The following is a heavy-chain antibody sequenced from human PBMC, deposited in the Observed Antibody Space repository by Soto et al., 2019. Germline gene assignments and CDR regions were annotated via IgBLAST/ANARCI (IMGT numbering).Heavy chain of an antibody. D-gene: IGHD6-19*01. J-gene: IGHJ3*02. CDR1: GFTFDDYA. CDR3: AKGMDIAVAGRDAFDI. V-gene: IGHV3-9*01. Sequence: LRLSCAASGFTFDDYAMHWVRQAPGKGLEWVSGISWNSGSIGYADSVKGRFTISRDNAKNSLYLQMNSLRAEDTALYYCAKGMDIAVAGRDAFDIWGQGTMVTVSS. CDR2: ISWNSGSI.